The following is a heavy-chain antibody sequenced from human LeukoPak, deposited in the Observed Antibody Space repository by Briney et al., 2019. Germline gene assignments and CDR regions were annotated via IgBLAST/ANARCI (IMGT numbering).Heavy chain of an antibody. CDR3: ARDLFQTKIFDY. J-gene: IGHJ4*02. Sequence: GGSLRLSCAASGFTFSSYAMHWVRQAPGKGLEWVAVISYDGSNKYYADSVKGQFTISRDNSKNTLYLQMNSLRAEDTAVYYCARDLFQTKIFDYWGQGTLVTVSS. CDR1: GFTFSSYA. V-gene: IGHV3-30*04. D-gene: IGHD1-14*01. CDR2: ISYDGSNK.